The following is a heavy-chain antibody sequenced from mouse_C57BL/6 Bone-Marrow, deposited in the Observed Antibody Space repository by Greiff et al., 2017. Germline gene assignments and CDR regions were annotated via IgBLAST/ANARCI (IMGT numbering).Heavy chain of an antibody. CDR2: IYPRSGNT. Sequence: VQLQQSGAELARPGASVKLSCKASGYTFTSYGISWVKQRTGQGLEWIGEIYPRSGNTYYNEKFKGKATLTADKSSSTAYMELRSLTSEDSAVYFWARRWGYGRAWFAYWGQGTLVTVSA. CDR1: GYTFTSYG. D-gene: IGHD2-2*01. J-gene: IGHJ3*01. V-gene: IGHV1-81*01. CDR3: ARRWGYGRAWFAY.